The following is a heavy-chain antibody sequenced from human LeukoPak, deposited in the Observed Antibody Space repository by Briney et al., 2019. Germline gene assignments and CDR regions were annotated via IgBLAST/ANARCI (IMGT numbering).Heavy chain of an antibody. CDR3: ARDTSPLLRYFDWFTN. Sequence: ASVKVSCKASGYTFTSYGISWVRQAPGQGLEWMGWISAYNGNTNYAQKLQGRVTMTTDTSTSTAYMELRSLRSDDTAVYYCARDTSPLLRYFDWFTNWGQGTLVTVSS. D-gene: IGHD3-9*01. J-gene: IGHJ4*02. V-gene: IGHV1-18*01. CDR2: ISAYNGNT. CDR1: GYTFTSYG.